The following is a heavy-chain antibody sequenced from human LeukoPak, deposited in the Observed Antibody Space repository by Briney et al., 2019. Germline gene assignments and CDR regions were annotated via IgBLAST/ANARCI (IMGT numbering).Heavy chain of an antibody. CDR2: IYPGDSDT. Sequence: GASLKISCKGSGCGFTSYWIGWGRQMPGKGLEWMGIIYPGDSDTRYSPSFQGQVTISADKSISTAYLQWSSLKASDTAMYYCARQQPYSGYVLAKVDYFDYWGQGTLVTVSS. D-gene: IGHD5-12*01. V-gene: IGHV5-51*01. CDR1: GCGFTSYW. CDR3: ARQQPYSGYVLAKVDYFDY. J-gene: IGHJ4*02.